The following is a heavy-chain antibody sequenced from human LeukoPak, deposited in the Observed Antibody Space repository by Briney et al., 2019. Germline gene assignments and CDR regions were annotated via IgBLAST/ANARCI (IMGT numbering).Heavy chain of an antibody. Sequence: SETLSPTCTVSGGSISSYSWSWVGRPAGPGLEWFGHIYTSGSTNYNPSLKRRVTISLDTSNNQFSLKPNSVPAAGTTVYYCASGSYSSGWYSYWGQGTLVTVSS. D-gene: IGHD6-19*01. J-gene: IGHJ4*02. CDR3: ASGSYSSGWYSY. CDR2: IYTSGST. V-gene: IGHV4-4*07. CDR1: GGSISSYS.